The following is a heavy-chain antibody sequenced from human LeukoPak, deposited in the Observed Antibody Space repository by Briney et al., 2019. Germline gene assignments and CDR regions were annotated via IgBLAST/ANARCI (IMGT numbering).Heavy chain of an antibody. J-gene: IGHJ4*02. CDR2: IYYIGST. V-gene: IGHV4-59*01. CDR3: ARGDGYNRY. Sequence: SETLSLTCTVSGGSISSYYWSWIRQPPGKGLEWIGYIYYIGSTNYNPSLKSRVTISVDTSKNQFSLKLSSVTAADTAVYFCARGDGYNRYWGQGTLVTVSS. D-gene: IGHD5-24*01. CDR1: GGSISSYY.